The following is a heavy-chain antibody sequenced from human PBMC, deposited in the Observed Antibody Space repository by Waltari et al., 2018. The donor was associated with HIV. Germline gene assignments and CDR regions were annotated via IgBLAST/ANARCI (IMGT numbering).Heavy chain of an antibody. CDR2: IKPDGSEK. D-gene: IGHD6-6*01. V-gene: IGHV3-7*01. CDR1: GFAFSNYW. J-gene: IGHJ4*02. Sequence: EVHLVESGGGLVQPGGSLRLSCAASGFAFSNYWMCWGRQSPGRGLEWVANIKPDGSEKYYLESVRGRFTVSRDNAKNSLDLLMNTLRAEDSAVYYCARDFTQTKYNFDHWGQGILVTVSS. CDR3: ARDFTQTKYNFDH.